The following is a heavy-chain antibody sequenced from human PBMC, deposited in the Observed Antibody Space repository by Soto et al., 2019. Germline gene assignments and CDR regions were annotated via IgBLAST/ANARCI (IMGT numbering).Heavy chain of an antibody. CDR2: INPNSGGT. CDR3: AREPPNCSGGSCYTLDP. V-gene: IGHV1-2*04. CDR1: GYTFTGYY. J-gene: IGHJ5*02. D-gene: IGHD2-15*01. Sequence: ASVNVSCNASGYTFTGYYMHWVRQAPGQGLEWMGWINPNSGGTNYAQKFQGWVTMTRDTSISTAYMELSRLRSDDTAVYYCAREPPNCSGGSCYTLDPWGQGTLVTVSS.